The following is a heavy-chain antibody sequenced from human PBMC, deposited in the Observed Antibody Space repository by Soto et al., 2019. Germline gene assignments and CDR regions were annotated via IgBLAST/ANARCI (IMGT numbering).Heavy chain of an antibody. Sequence: SENPSPTFTVSCGSITDYSWVWVRAPARKGMEWIGGIFRSGSNKYNPSPKRRINMSLETSKNQFSLKLKYATATDTAVYFCARDQGVVVTADNWFDPWGQGIMVTVSS. J-gene: IGHJ5*02. V-gene: IGHV4-4*07. D-gene: IGHD2-21*02. CDR3: ARDQGVVVTADNWFDP. CDR2: IFRSGSN. CDR1: CGSITDYS.